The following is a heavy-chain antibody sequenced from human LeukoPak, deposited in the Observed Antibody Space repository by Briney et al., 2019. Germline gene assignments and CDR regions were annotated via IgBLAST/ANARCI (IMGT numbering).Heavy chain of an antibody. J-gene: IGHJ4*02. CDR2: IYYSGST. Sequence: SETLSLTCTVSGGSISSSSYYWGWIRQPPGKGLEWIGSIYYSGSTYYNPSLKSRVTISVDTSKNQFSLKLSSVTAADTAVYYCARHVSSSWYHEGFDYWGQGTLVTVSS. CDR3: ARHVSSSWYHEGFDY. D-gene: IGHD6-13*01. CDR1: GGSISSSSYY. V-gene: IGHV4-39*07.